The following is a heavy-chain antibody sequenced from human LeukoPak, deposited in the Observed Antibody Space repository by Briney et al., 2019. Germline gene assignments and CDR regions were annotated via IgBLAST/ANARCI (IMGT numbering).Heavy chain of an antibody. CDR1: GFXFSGSA. J-gene: IGHJ4*02. D-gene: IGHD2-8*01. CDR2: IRSKANSYAT. Sequence: GGSLRLSCAASGFXFSGSAIHWVRQASGKGLEWVGRIRSKANSYATAYAASVKGRFTISRDDSKNTAYLQMNSLKTEDTAVYYCTRHGGHCTNGVCYVWGQGTLVTVSS. CDR3: TRHGGHCTNGVCYV. V-gene: IGHV3-73*01.